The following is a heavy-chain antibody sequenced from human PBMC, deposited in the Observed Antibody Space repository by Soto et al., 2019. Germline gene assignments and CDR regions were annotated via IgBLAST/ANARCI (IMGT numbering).Heavy chain of an antibody. Sequence: QVQLVQSGPEVRKPGASVKVSCKASGYIFSRYGISWVRQAPGQGLEWMAWISGYNGNTKFGERVQGRVNVTTDTSTSTAYMELRSLRSDDKAVYYCAREAAAERNYYGLDVWGQGTTVIVSS. J-gene: IGHJ6*02. CDR1: GYIFSRYG. CDR2: ISGYNGNT. D-gene: IGHD6-13*01. V-gene: IGHV1-18*04. CDR3: AREAAAERNYYGLDV.